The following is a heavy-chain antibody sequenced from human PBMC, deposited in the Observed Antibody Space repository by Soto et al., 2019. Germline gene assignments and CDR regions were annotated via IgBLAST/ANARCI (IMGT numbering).Heavy chain of an antibody. CDR1: GYSFTNFW. CDR2: IYPGDHET. V-gene: IGHV5-51*01. J-gene: IGHJ4*02. D-gene: IGHD6-13*01. Sequence: PGESLKISCKGSGYSFTNFWIGWVRQLPGKGLEWMGIIYPGDHETRYSPSFHGKVTISADRSINTAYLQWNSLEASDTAFYFCARSPRSSPYFDYWGQGARVTVSS. CDR3: ARSPRSSPYFDY.